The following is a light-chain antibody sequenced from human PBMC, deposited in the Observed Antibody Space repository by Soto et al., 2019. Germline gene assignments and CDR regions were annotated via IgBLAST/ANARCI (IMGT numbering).Light chain of an antibody. CDR2: GNS. CDR3: QSYDSSLSVL. Sequence: QLVLTQPPSVTGAPGQRVTISCTGSSSNIGAGYDVHWYQQLPGTAPKLLIYGNSNVPSGVPDRFSGSKSGTSASLAIIGVKAEEEADYYCQSYDSSLSVLFGGGTKLTVL. CDR1: SSNIGAGYD. J-gene: IGLJ3*02. V-gene: IGLV1-40*01.